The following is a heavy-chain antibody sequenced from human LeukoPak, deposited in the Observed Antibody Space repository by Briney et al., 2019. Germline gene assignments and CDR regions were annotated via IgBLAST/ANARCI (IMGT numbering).Heavy chain of an antibody. CDR3: TRLAGYIDLPYYYYYYGMDV. CDR1: GFTFGDYA. D-gene: IGHD5-24*01. Sequence: GGSLRLSCTASGFTFGDYAMSWVRQAPGKGLEWVGFVRSKAYGGTTEYAASVKGRFTISRDDSKSIAYLQMNSLKTEDTAVYYCTRLAGYIDLPYYYYYYGMDVWGQGTTVTVSS. J-gene: IGHJ6*02. V-gene: IGHV3-49*04. CDR2: VRSKAYGGTT.